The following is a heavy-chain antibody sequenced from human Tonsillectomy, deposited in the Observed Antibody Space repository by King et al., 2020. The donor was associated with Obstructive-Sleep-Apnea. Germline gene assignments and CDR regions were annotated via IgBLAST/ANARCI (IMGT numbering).Heavy chain of an antibody. CDR1: GFTFRSYS. Sequence: VQLVESGGGLVKPGGSLRLSCAASGFTFRSYSMNWVRQAPGKGLEWVSSITSSSNFIYYADSVKGRFTISRDNAEKSLYLQMNSLRAEDTAVYYCAREMAAAGTNWFDPWGQGTLVTVSS. CDR2: ITSSSNFI. D-gene: IGHD6-13*01. V-gene: IGHV3-21*01. J-gene: IGHJ5*02. CDR3: AREMAAAGTNWFDP.